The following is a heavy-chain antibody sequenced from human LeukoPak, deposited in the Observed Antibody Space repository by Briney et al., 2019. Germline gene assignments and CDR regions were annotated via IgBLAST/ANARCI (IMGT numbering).Heavy chain of an antibody. V-gene: IGHV1-8*01. D-gene: IGHD2-21*01. CDR2: MNPNSGNT. CDR1: GYTFTSYD. CDR3: ASEDEHGLWFDP. J-gene: IGHJ5*02. Sequence: ASVKVSCKASGYTFTSYDINWVRQATGQGLEWMGWMNPNSGNTGYAQKFQGRVTMTRNTSISTAYMELNSLRSEDTAVYYCASEDEHGLWFDPWGQGTLVTVSS.